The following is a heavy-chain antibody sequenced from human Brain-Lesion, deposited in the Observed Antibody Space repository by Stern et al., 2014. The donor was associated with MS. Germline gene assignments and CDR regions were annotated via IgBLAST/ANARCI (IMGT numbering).Heavy chain of an antibody. Sequence: VQLVESEAEVKKPGSSVKVSCQASGGSFINNVISWVRQAPGQGLEWMGGTIPIFGTALYAQKFRGRVTITADESTRTAYMELSSRRSDDTAVYFCARAASTTSSYNFWGPGTLVTVSS. J-gene: IGHJ4*02. V-gene: IGHV1-69*01. CDR2: TIPIFGTA. D-gene: IGHD3-10*01. CDR1: GGSFINNV. CDR3: ARAASTTSSYNF.